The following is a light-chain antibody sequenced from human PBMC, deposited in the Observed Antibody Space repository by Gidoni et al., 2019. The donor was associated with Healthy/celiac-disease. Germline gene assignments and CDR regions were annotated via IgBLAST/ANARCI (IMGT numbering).Light chain of an antibody. CDR2: RNN. V-gene: IGLV10-54*01. CDR1: SNNVGNKG. Sequence: QAGLTQPPSVSKGLRQTATLTCTGNSNNVGNKGAAWLQQHQGHPPKLLSYRNNNRPSGISERLSASRSGNTASLTITGLQPEDEADYYCSAWDSSLSAVVFGGGTKLTVL. CDR3: SAWDSSLSAVV. J-gene: IGLJ2*01.